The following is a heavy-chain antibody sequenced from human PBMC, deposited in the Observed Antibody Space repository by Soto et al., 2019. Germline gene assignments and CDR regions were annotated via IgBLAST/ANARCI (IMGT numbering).Heavy chain of an antibody. D-gene: IGHD5-18*01. V-gene: IGHV3-74*01. CDR3: ARPRSDGYSYGNAFDI. Sequence: GGSLRLSCAASGFTFSSYWMHWVRQAPGEGLVWVSRINSDGSSTSYADSVKGRFTISRDNAKNTLYLQMNSLRAEDTAVYYCARPRSDGYSYGNAFDIWGQGTMVTVSS. J-gene: IGHJ3*02. CDR2: INSDGSST. CDR1: GFTFSSYW.